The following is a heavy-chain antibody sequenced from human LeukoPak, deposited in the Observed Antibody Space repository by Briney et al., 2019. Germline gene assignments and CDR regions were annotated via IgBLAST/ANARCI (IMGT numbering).Heavy chain of an antibody. CDR2: IYYSGIT. J-gene: IGHJ4*02. D-gene: IGHD2-15*01. Sequence: SETLSLTCTVSGGSISSDYWSWIRQPPGKGLEWIGYIYYSGITNYNPSLKSRVTISVDTSKNQFSLKLSSVTAADTAVYYCARHTCGGGSCYDYWGQGALVTVSS. V-gene: IGHV4-59*08. CDR3: ARHTCGGGSCYDY. CDR1: GGSISSDY.